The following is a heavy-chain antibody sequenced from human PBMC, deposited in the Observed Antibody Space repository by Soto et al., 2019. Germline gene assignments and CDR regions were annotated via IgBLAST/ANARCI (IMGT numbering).Heavy chain of an antibody. CDR2: IIPISGTA. V-gene: IGHV1-69*13. D-gene: IGHD3-22*01. Sequence: SVKVSCKASGGTFSSYAISWVRQAPGQGLEWMGGIIPISGTANYAQKFQGRVTITADESTSTAYMELSSLRSEDTAVYYCARQYYYDSSGYYYGWFDPWGQGTLVTVSS. CDR1: GGTFSSYA. J-gene: IGHJ5*02. CDR3: ARQYYYDSSGYYYGWFDP.